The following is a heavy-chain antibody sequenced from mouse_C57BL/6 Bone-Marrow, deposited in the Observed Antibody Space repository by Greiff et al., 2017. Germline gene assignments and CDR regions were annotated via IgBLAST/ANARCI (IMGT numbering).Heavy chain of an antibody. CDR3: ARDPLCAMDY. Sequence: QVQLKQPGAELVRPGTSVKLSCKASGYTFTSYWMHWVKQRPGQGLEWIGVIDPSDSYTNYNQKFKGKATLTVDTSSSTAYMQLSSLTSEDSAVYYCARDPLCAMDYWGQGTSVTVSS. J-gene: IGHJ4*01. V-gene: IGHV1-59*01. CDR2: IDPSDSYT. CDR1: GYTFTSYW. D-gene: IGHD6-5*01.